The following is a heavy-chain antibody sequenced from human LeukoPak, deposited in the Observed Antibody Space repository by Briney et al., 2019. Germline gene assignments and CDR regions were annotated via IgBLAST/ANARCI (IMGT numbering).Heavy chain of an antibody. CDR1: GFTFSSYS. CDR3: ARDLGYSYGTSILYS. J-gene: IGHJ5*02. D-gene: IGHD5-18*01. Sequence: GGSLRLSCAASGFTFSSYSMNWVRQAPGKGLEWVSSISSSSSYIYYADSVKGRFTISRDNAKNSLYLQMNSLRAEDTAVYYCARDLGYSYGTSILYSWGQGTLVTVSS. V-gene: IGHV3-21*01. CDR2: ISSSSSYI.